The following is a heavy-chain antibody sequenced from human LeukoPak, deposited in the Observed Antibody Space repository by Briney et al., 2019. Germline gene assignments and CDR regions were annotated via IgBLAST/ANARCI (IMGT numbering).Heavy chain of an antibody. D-gene: IGHD6-19*01. Sequence: GGSLRLSCAGSGFTFSTYDMSWVRQAPGKGLEWVSTINSYGAYTYYADSVRGRFTISRDNAKNSLYMQMNSLRAEDTAVYYCARTWTFTTPLGRVAGTSSRRGRYFDYWGQGTLVTVSS. CDR3: ARTWTFTTPLGRVAGTSSRRGRYFDY. J-gene: IGHJ4*02. CDR1: GFTFSTYD. V-gene: IGHV3-21*01. CDR2: INSYGAYT.